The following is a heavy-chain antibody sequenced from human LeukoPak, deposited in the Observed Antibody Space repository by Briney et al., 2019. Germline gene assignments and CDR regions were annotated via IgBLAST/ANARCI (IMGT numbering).Heavy chain of an antibody. CDR3: ARSRTSSPYDKNLNF. CDR1: GFTFSSYT. V-gene: IGHV3-21*01. CDR2: ISSSINYI. D-gene: IGHD1-14*01. Sequence: GGSLRLSCAASGFTFSSYTMSWVREAPGKGLEWVSSISSSINYIYHADSVKGRFTIPRDDAQNSVYLQMNSLKDEDTAVYYCARSRTSSPYDKNLNFWGQGTLVIVSS. J-gene: IGHJ4*02.